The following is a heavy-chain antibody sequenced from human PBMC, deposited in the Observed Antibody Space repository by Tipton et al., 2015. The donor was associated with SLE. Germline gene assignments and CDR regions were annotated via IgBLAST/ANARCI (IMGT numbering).Heavy chain of an antibody. CDR1: DGSLSGYY. CDR3: ARDGGQRVISGTYDFYYYGLDV. D-gene: IGHD6-13*01. CDR2: ISHVGGD. V-gene: IGHV4-34*01. J-gene: IGHJ6*02. Sequence: TLSLTCIVLDGSLSGYYWAWLRQSPGKGLEWIGEISHVGGDNYNPSLEIRGTISLEKSKNKFSLKLTSVTATDTAVYYCARDGGQRVISGTYDFYYYGLDVWGQGTTVTVSS.